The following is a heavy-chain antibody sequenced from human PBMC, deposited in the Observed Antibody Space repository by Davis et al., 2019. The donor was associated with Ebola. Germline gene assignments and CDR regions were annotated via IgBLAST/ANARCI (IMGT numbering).Heavy chain of an antibody. CDR1: GGSFSGYY. Sequence: SETLSLTCAVYGGSFSGYYWSWIRQPPGRGLEWIGDIIHSGSTNYNPSLKSRVTISVDKSKNQFSLRLSSVTAADTAVYYCASSVFGVVLAPYYFDYWGHGSLVTVSS. CDR2: IIHSGST. V-gene: IGHV4-34*12. CDR3: ASSVFGVVLAPYYFDY. J-gene: IGHJ4*01. D-gene: IGHD3-3*01.